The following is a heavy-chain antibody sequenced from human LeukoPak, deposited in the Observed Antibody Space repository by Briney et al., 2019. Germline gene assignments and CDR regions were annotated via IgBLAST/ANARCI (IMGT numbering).Heavy chain of an antibody. Sequence: GGSLRLSCAASGFTFDNSAMSWVRQAPGTGLEWVSSISRTGSNTYYADSVKGRFTISRDNSQNTLHLQMNSLRAEDTAIYYCAKTRWPPEPDSDWGQGTLVTVSS. V-gene: IGHV3-23*01. CDR3: AKTRWPPEPDSD. D-gene: IGHD1-14*01. CDR1: GFTFDNSA. CDR2: ISRTGSNT. J-gene: IGHJ4*02.